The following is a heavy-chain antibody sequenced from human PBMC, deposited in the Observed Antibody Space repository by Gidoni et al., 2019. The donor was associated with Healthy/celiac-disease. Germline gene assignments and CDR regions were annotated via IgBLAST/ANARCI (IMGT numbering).Heavy chain of an antibody. CDR2: ISRSIRYI. CDR3: AKGMGATDGMDV. V-gene: IGHV3-21*01. J-gene: IGHJ6*02. Sequence: EVQLVESGGCLVKPGGSLRLSCEASGFTFRSYSMNWVRRAPGKGLEWVSDISRSIRYIYYAYSVKVRFTISRDKAKNSLYMKMNSLRAEETAVYYCAKGMGATDGMDVWGQGTTVTVSS. CDR1: GFTFRSYS. D-gene: IGHD1-26*01.